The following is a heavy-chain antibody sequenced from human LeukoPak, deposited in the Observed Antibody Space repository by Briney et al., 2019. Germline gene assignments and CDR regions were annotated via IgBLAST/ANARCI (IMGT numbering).Heavy chain of an antibody. CDR2: ISSSSSYI. V-gene: IGHV3-21*01. CDR3: AKSPYTSSWSNFDY. Sequence: GGSLRLSCAASGFTFSSYSMNWVRQAPGKGLEWVSSISSSSSYIYYADSVKGRFTISRDNAKNSLYLQMNSLRAEDTAVYYCAKSPYTSSWSNFDYWGQGTLVTVSS. D-gene: IGHD6-13*01. J-gene: IGHJ4*02. CDR1: GFTFSSYS.